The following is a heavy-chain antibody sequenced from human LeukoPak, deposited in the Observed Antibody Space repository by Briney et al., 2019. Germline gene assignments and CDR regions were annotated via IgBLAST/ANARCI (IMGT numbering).Heavy chain of an antibody. V-gene: IGHV4-34*01. CDR2: INHSGST. CDR3: ARGLEYYYYGIDV. Sequence: SETLSLTCAVYGGSFSGYSWSRIRQPPGKGLEWIGDINHSGSTNYNPSLKSRVTISVDTSKNRFSLRLSSVTAADTAVYYCARGLEYYYYGIDVWGQGTTVTVSS. J-gene: IGHJ6*02. CDR1: GGSFSGYS.